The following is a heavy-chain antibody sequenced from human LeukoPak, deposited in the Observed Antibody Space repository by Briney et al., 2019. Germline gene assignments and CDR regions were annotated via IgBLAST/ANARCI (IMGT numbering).Heavy chain of an antibody. Sequence: EGSLRLSCAASGFTFSNAWMNWVRQAPGKGLEWVGRIKSKTDGETTDYTAPVKGRFTISRDDSKNTLYLQMNSLKSEDTAMYYCTTRPYSSSSPDYWGQGTLVTVSS. CDR3: TTRPYSSSSPDY. CDR1: GFTFSNAW. V-gene: IGHV3-15*01. D-gene: IGHD6-6*01. J-gene: IGHJ4*02. CDR2: IKSKTDGETT.